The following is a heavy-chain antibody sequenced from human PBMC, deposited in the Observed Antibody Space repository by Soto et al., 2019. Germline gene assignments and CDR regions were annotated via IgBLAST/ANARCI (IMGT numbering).Heavy chain of an antibody. CDR2: IWHDGNNK. V-gene: IGHV3-33*01. J-gene: IGHJ6*02. D-gene: IGHD1-26*01. Sequence: RLSCAASGFTFSNYGMHWVRQAPGKGLEWVAIIWHDGNNKYYADSVRGRFIISRDNSKNRLYLQMNSLRAEDTAVYYCASDIVGASDSYGLDVWGQGTPVTVSS. CDR3: ASDIVGASDSYGLDV. CDR1: GFTFSNYG.